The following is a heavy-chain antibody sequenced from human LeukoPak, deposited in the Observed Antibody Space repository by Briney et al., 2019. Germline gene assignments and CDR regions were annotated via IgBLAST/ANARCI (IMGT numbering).Heavy chain of an antibody. CDR3: ARAYDSSGYRLYYFDY. J-gene: IGHJ4*02. Sequence: GESLKISCKGSGYSFSDYWIGWVRQMPGKGLEWMGIIYPGDSDTRYSPSYQGQVTISADKSISTAYLQWSSLKASDTAMYYCARAYDSSGYRLYYFDYWGQGTLVTVSS. CDR2: IYPGDSDT. D-gene: IGHD3-22*01. V-gene: IGHV5-51*01. CDR1: GYSFSDYW.